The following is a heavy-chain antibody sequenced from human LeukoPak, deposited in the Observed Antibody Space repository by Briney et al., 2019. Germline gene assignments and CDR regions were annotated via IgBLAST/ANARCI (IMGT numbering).Heavy chain of an antibody. D-gene: IGHD4-17*01. CDR1: GYTFTGYY. Sequence: GASVKVSCKASGYTFTGYYMHRVRQAPGQGLEWMGWINPNSGGTNYAQKFQGWVTMTRDTSISTAYMELSRLRSDDTAVYYCARDFSPHYGDYVYNWFDPWGQGTLVTVSS. CDR3: ARDFSPHYGDYVYNWFDP. CDR2: INPNSGGT. V-gene: IGHV1-2*04. J-gene: IGHJ5*02.